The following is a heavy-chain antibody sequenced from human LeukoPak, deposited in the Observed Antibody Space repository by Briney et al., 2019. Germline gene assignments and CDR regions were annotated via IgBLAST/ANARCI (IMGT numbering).Heavy chain of an antibody. V-gene: IGHV1-2*02. CDR3: ARDPNYYDAEDAFDI. D-gene: IGHD3-22*01. CDR2: INPNSGGT. J-gene: IGHJ3*02. Sequence: ASVKVSCKASGYTFTSYYMHWVRQAPGQGLEWMGWINPNSGGTNYAQKFQGRVTMTRDTSISTAYMELSRLRSDDTAVYYCARDPNYYDAEDAFDIWGQGTMVTVSS. CDR1: GYTFTSYY.